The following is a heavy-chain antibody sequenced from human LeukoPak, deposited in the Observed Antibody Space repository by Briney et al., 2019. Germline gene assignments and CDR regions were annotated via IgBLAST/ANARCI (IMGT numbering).Heavy chain of an antibody. Sequence: PGGSLRLSCAGSGFTFNHFGLHWVRQAPGKGLEWVSSITGSSGRTYYVDSVKGRFTISRDTSNNTLYLEMNSLGDEDTAVYYCAKGTRIGVTTPFDSRGQGTLVTVSS. D-gene: IGHD3-3*01. J-gene: IGHJ4*02. CDR2: ITGSSGRT. CDR3: AKGTRIGVTTPFDS. CDR1: GFTFNHFG. V-gene: IGHV3-23*01.